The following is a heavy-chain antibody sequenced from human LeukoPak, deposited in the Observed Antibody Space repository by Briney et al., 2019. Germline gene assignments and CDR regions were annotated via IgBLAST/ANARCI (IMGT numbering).Heavy chain of an antibody. CDR3: TRDALFGSGRTHLDF. D-gene: IGHD3-10*01. CDR2: IKHDGSEA. J-gene: IGHJ4*02. Sequence: GESLRLSCTASDYTFNTYCRHWVRQAPGKGLEWVAHIKHDGSEAHYVDSVKGRFTISRDNAKNSLSLQMNSLNVDGTGVYFCTRDALFGSGRTHLDFWSQGTLVSVSS. CDR1: DYTFNTYC. V-gene: IGHV3-7*04.